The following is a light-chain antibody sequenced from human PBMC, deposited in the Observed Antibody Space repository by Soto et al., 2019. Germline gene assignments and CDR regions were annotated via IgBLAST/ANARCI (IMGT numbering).Light chain of an antibody. CDR3: QQRSDWPIT. CDR2: DAS. CDR1: QSVSTY. Sequence: EIVLTQSPATLSLSPGERATLSCRASQSVSTYLAWYQPRPVQAPRLLIYDASNSATGIPARFSGSGSGTAFTVTNTSLEPEDVEFYYCQQRSDWPITFGQGTRLEIK. V-gene: IGKV3-11*01. J-gene: IGKJ5*01.